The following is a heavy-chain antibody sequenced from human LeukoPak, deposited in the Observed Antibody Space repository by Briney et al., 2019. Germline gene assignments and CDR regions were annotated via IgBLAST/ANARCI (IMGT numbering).Heavy chain of an antibody. V-gene: IGHV4-59*02. CDR2: IYYSGST. J-gene: IGHJ4*02. CDR1: GFTVSSNY. Sequence: GSLRLSCAASGFTVSSNYMSWIRQPPGKGLEWIGYIYYSGSTNYNPSLKSRVTISVDTSKNQFSLKLSSVTAADTAVYYCARDLASGSYDYWGQGTLVTVSS. D-gene: IGHD1-26*01. CDR3: ARDLASGSYDY.